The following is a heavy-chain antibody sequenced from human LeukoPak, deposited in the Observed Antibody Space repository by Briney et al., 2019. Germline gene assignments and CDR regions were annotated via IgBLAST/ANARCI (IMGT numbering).Heavy chain of an antibody. CDR3: ATGLRYFDWHAFDI. D-gene: IGHD3-9*01. V-gene: IGHV1-24*01. Sequence: ASVKVSCKVSGYTLTELSMHWVRQAPGKGLEWMGGFDPEDGETIYAQKFQGRVTMTEDTSTDTAYMELSSLRSEDTAVYYCATGLRYFDWHAFDIWGQGTMVTVSS. J-gene: IGHJ3*02. CDR2: FDPEDGET. CDR1: GYTLTELS.